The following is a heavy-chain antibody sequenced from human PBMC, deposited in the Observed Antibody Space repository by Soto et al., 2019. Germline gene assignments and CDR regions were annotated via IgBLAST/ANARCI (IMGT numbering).Heavy chain of an antibody. CDR1: GYTFTSYY. CDR2: INPSGGST. CDR3: ARDDYYGSGRMFDAFDI. D-gene: IGHD3-10*01. Sequence: ASVKVSCKASGYTFTSYYMHWVRQAPGQGLEWMGIINPSGGSTSYAQKFQGRVTMTRDTSTSTVYMELSSLRSEDTAVYYCARDDYYGSGRMFDAFDIWGQGTMVTVSS. V-gene: IGHV1-46*03. J-gene: IGHJ3*02.